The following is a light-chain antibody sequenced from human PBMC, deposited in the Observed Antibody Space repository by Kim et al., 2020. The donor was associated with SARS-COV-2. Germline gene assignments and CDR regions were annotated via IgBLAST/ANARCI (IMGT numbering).Light chain of an antibody. CDR3: QQYYISPYT. CDR2: GAS. J-gene: IGKJ2*01. CDR1: QSVSSSY. Sequence: EIVLTQSPGTLSLSPGERATLSCRASQSVSSSYLAWYQHKPGQAPRLLIYGASSRATGIPDRFSGSGSGTDFTLTISRLEPEDSAVYCCQQYYISPYTFGQGTKLEIK. V-gene: IGKV3-20*01.